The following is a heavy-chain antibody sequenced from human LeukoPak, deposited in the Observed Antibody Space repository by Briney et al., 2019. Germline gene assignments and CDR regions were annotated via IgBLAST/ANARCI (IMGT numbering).Heavy chain of an antibody. Sequence: GGSLRLSCAASGFTFSSYGMHWVRQAPGKGLEWVAVISYDGSNKYYADSVKGRFTISRDNSKNTLYLQMNSLRAEDTAVYFCARGGGLDVWGQGATVTVSS. CDR1: GFTFSSYG. V-gene: IGHV3-30*03. J-gene: IGHJ6*02. CDR2: ISYDGSNK. D-gene: IGHD3-16*01. CDR3: ARGGGLDV.